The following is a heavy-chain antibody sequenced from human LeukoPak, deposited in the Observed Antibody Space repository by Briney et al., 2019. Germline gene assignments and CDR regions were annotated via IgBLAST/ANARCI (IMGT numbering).Heavy chain of an antibody. CDR2: IKQDGSEK. V-gene: IGHV3-7*01. J-gene: IGHJ4*02. CDR1: GFTFSSYW. CDR3: ARYYYDSSGYPSLFDY. D-gene: IGHD3-22*01. Sequence: GGSLRLSCAASGFTFSSYWMSWVRQAPGKGLEWVANIKQDGSEKYYVDSVKGRFTISRDNAKNSLYLQMNSLRAEDTAVYYCARYYYDSSGYPSLFDYWGQGTLVTVSS.